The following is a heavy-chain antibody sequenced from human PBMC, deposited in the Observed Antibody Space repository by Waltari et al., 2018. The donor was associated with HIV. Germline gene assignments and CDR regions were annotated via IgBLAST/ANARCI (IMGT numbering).Heavy chain of an antibody. J-gene: IGHJ4*02. V-gene: IGHV4-39*01. Sequence: QLQLQESGPGLVKPSETLSLTCIVPGGSISDSTYYWAWVRQPPTKPLEWIGSVSFSGTTYYRPSLQSRLTISVDTSKNQFSLKLSSVTAADTAVYYCARVPRAWGRPFYFDYWGQGALVTVSS. CDR1: GGSISDSTYY. CDR2: VSFSGTT. CDR3: ARVPRAWGRPFYFDY. D-gene: IGHD3-16*01.